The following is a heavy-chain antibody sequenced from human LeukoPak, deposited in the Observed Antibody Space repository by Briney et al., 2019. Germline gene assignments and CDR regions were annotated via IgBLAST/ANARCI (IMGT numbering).Heavy chain of an antibody. Sequence: SETLSLTCTVSGGSISSYYWSWIRQPPGKGLEWIGYIYYSGSTNYNPSLKSRVTISVDTSKNQFSLKLSSVTAADTAVYYCARGKSGYSSSWGKSYYYYYYMDVWGKGTTVTVSS. CDR1: GGSISSYY. V-gene: IGHV4-59*01. J-gene: IGHJ6*03. CDR2: IYYSGST. D-gene: IGHD6-13*01. CDR3: ARGKSGYSSSWGKSYYYYYYMDV.